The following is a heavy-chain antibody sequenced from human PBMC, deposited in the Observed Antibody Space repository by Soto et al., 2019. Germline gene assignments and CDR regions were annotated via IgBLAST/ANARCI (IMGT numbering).Heavy chain of an antibody. Sequence: ASVKVSCKASGYTFTSYAMHWVRQAPGQRLEWMGWINAGNGNTKYSQKFQGRVTITRDTSASTAYMELSSLRSEDTAVYYCERGESGNWNALDYWGQGTLVTVSS. D-gene: IGHD1-1*01. V-gene: IGHV1-3*01. CDR3: ERGESGNWNALDY. CDR2: INAGNGNT. CDR1: GYTFTSYA. J-gene: IGHJ4*02.